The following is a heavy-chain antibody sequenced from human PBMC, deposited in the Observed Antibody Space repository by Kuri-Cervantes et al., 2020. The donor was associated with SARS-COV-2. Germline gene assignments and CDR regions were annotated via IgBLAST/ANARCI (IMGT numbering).Heavy chain of an antibody. V-gene: IGHV4-38-2*01. Sequence: SQTLSLTCAVSGVSISNTYYWAWVRRAPGKGLEWIGSIYHTGSTYYNPSLKARVTISLDMSKNHFSLNLNSVTAADTAIFYCARTTVGRIRWFDAWGQGTLVTVSS. J-gene: IGHJ5*02. CDR3: ARTTVGRIRWFDA. D-gene: IGHD4-23*01. CDR2: IYHTGST. CDR1: GVSISNTYY.